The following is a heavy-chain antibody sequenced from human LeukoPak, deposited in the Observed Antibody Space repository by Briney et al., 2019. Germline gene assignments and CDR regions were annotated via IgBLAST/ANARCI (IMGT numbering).Heavy chain of an antibody. Sequence: GGSLRLSCAASRFTFSDYEVNWVRQSPGKGLEWVSHISSSGNTIFYADSVKGRFTISRDNAKNSLYLQMNNLRAEDTALYYCARGYAYGMDVWGQGTTVTVSS. CDR1: RFTFSDYE. D-gene: IGHD2-2*01. J-gene: IGHJ6*02. V-gene: IGHV3-48*03. CDR2: ISSSGNTI. CDR3: ARGYAYGMDV.